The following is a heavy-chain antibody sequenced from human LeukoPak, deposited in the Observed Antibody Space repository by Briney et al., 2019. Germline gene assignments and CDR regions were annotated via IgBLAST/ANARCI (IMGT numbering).Heavy chain of an antibody. CDR3: ARQKGGSSGWYY. V-gene: IGHV4-34*01. CDR2: INHSGST. D-gene: IGHD6-19*01. J-gene: IGHJ4*02. CDR1: GGSFSGYY. Sequence: SETLSLTCAVYGGSFSGYYWSWIRQPPGKGLEWTGEINHSGSTNYNPSLKSRVTISVDTSKNQFSLKLSSVTAADTAVYYCARQKGGSSGWYYWGQGTLVTVSS.